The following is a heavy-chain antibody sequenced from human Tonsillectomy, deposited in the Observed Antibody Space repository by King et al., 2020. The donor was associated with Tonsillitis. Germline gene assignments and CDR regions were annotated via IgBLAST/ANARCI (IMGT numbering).Heavy chain of an antibody. Sequence: QLQESGPGLVKPSETLSLTCTVSGGSISSSSYYWGWIRQPPGKGLEWIGSIYYSGSTYYNPSLKSRVTISVDTSKNQFSLKLSSVTAADTAVYYCARLTYSGSPINYYYYGMDVWGQGTTVTVSS. CDR2: IYYSGST. D-gene: IGHD6-6*01. V-gene: IGHV4-39*01. J-gene: IGHJ6*02. CDR1: GGSISSSSYY. CDR3: ARLTYSGSPINYYYYGMDV.